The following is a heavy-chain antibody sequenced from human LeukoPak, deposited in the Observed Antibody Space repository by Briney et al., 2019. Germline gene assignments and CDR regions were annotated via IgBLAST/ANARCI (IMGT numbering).Heavy chain of an antibody. CDR1: GFTFSTSW. Sequence: GGSLRLSCATSGFTFSTSWMHWVRQAPGKGLVWVSRINTDGNTRDYADSVKGRFTISRDNSKNTLYLQMNSLRAEDTAVYYCAKDQGIQLWLSLFDYWGQGTLVTVSS. CDR3: AKDQGIQLWLSLFDY. V-gene: IGHV3-74*01. J-gene: IGHJ4*02. CDR2: INTDGNTR. D-gene: IGHD5-18*01.